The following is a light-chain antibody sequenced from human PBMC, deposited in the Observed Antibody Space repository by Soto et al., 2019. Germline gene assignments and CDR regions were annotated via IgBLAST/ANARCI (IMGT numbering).Light chain of an antibody. CDR3: QQRNNWPSTT. CDR2: NAF. CDR1: QIVTSSQ. J-gene: IGKJ3*01. Sequence: ETVLTQSPATLSVSPGEGVSLSCRAGQIVTSSQLAWYQQKPGQAPRLLINNAFNRATGIPARFSGSGSGIDFTLTISSLEPEDFAVYYCQQRNNWPSTTFGPGTKVDIK. V-gene: IGKV3-11*01.